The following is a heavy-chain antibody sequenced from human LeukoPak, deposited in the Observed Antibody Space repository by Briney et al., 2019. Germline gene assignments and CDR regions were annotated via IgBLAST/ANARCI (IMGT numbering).Heavy chain of an antibody. V-gene: IGHV1-69*05. J-gene: IGHJ6*02. CDR2: IIPIFGTA. D-gene: IGHD3-10*01. Sequence: ASVKVSCKASGYTFTSYGISWVRQAPGQGLEWMGGIIPIFGTANYAQKFQGRVTMTRDTSTSTVYMELSSLRSEDTAVYYCARDQSMVMDVWGQGTTVTVSS. CDR3: ARDQSMVMDV. CDR1: GYTFTSYG.